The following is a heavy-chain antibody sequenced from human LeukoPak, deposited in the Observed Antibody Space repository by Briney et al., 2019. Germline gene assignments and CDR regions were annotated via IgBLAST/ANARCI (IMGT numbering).Heavy chain of an antibody. V-gene: IGHV4-4*09. Sequence: SETLSLTCTVSGGSISSYYWSWTRQPPGKGLEWIGYIYTSGSTNYNPSLKSRVTISVDTSKNQFSLKLSSVTAADTAVYYCARHSVVSFDYWGQGTLVTVSS. D-gene: IGHD3-22*01. CDR2: IYTSGST. J-gene: IGHJ4*02. CDR1: GGSISSYY. CDR3: ARHSVVSFDY.